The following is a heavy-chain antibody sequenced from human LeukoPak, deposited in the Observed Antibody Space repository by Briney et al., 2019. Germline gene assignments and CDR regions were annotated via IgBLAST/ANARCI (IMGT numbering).Heavy chain of an antibody. CDR2: ISPGDSDT. CDR1: GYIFTSYW. CDR3: ARRNGYNAGALDFDY. J-gene: IGHJ4*02. V-gene: IGHV5-51*01. Sequence: GESLKISCRGSGYIFTSYWIGWVRQMPGKGLEWMGIISPGDSDTAYSPSFQGQVTISADKSINTAYLQWSSLKASDTAMYYCARRNGYNAGALDFDYWGQGNPGHRLL. D-gene: IGHD5-24*01.